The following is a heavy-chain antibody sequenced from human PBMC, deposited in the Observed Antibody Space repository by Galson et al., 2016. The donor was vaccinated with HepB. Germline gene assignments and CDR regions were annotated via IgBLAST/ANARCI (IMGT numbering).Heavy chain of an antibody. J-gene: IGHJ4*02. CDR2: ISGSGVST. CDR3: ARGGTSSMILSVITPFDY. Sequence: SLRLSCAASGFTFSDYAMTWFRQAPGKGLEWVSAISGSGVSTYHADSVRGRLTISRDNSKNTLYLQMNSLRPEDTAVYYCARGGTSSMILSVITPFDYWGQGTLLTVSS. CDR1: GFTFSDYA. V-gene: IGHV3-23*01. D-gene: IGHD3-22*01.